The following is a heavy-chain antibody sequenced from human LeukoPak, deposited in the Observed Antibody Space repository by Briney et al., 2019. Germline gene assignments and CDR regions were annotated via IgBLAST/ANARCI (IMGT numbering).Heavy chain of an antibody. V-gene: IGHV1-3*01. D-gene: IGHD3-16*01. J-gene: IGHJ4*02. CDR2: INAGNGDT. CDR3: ARVLDISGFGH. Sequence: ASAKVSCKASGYTFTNYAMHWVRQAPGQRLEWMGWINAGNGDTKYSQKFQGRVTITRDTSASTAYMDLSSLRSEDAAVYYCARVLDISGFGHWGQGTLVTVSP. CDR1: GYTFTNYA.